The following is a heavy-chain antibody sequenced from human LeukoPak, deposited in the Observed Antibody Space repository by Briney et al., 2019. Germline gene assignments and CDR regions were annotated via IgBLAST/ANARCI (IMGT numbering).Heavy chain of an antibody. Sequence: PGGSLRLSCAASGFTFSSYSMNWVRQAPGKGLEWVSLISWDATSTYYADSVKGRFTISRDNSKSSLYLQMNSLRTEDTAFYYCAKGGTYFKTGLFECWGQGTLVTVSS. J-gene: IGHJ4*02. CDR2: ISWDATST. CDR1: GFTFSSYS. D-gene: IGHD2-15*01. CDR3: AKGGTYFKTGLFEC. V-gene: IGHV3-43*01.